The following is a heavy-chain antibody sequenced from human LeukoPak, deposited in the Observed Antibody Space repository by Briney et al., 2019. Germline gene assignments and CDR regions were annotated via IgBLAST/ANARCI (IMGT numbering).Heavy chain of an antibody. Sequence: PSETLSLTCTVSGGSISSSSYYWGWIRQPPGKGLEWIGSIYYSGSTYYNPSLKSRVTISVDTSKNQFSLKLSSVTAADTAVYYCARDRSPRGWFDPWGQGTLVTVSS. V-gene: IGHV4-39*07. CDR1: GGSISSSSYY. CDR2: IYYSGST. J-gene: IGHJ5*02. CDR3: ARDRSPRGWFDP. D-gene: IGHD3-10*01.